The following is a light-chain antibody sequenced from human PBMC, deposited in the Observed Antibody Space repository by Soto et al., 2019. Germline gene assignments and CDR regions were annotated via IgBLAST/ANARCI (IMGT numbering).Light chain of an antibody. Sequence: DTVMTQSPATLSVSPGERATLSCRASQSVNSNLAWYQQKSGQAPRLLIYGASTRATGIPVRFSGSGSGTEFTLTIGSLQSEDSAVYYCQQYTYWPWTLGQGTKVEIK. CDR1: QSVNSN. V-gene: IGKV3-15*01. CDR2: GAS. J-gene: IGKJ1*01. CDR3: QQYTYWPWT.